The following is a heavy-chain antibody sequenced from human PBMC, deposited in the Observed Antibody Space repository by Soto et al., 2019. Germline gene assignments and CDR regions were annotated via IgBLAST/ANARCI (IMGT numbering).Heavy chain of an antibody. CDR1: GGSISSYY. D-gene: IGHD6-6*01. V-gene: IGHV4-59*01. CDR2: IYYSGST. Sequence: SETLSLTCTVSGGSISSYYWSWIRQPPGKGLEWIGYIYYSGSTNYNPSLKSRVTISVDTSKNQFSLKLSSVTAADTAVYYCARERIAARPDYWGQGTLVTVSS. CDR3: ARERIAARPDY. J-gene: IGHJ4*02.